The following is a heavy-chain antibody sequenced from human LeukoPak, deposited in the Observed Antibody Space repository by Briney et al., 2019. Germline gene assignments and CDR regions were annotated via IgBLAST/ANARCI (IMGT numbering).Heavy chain of an antibody. V-gene: IGHV3-21*01. Sequence: GGSLRLSCAASGFTFSSYSMNWVRQAPGKGLEWVSSISSSSSYIYYADSVKGRFTISRDNAKNSLYLQMNSPRAEDTAVYYCARDPIAVAGTSDYWGQGTLVTVSS. CDR3: ARDPIAVAGTSDY. D-gene: IGHD6-19*01. CDR2: ISSSSSYI. CDR1: GFTFSSYS. J-gene: IGHJ4*02.